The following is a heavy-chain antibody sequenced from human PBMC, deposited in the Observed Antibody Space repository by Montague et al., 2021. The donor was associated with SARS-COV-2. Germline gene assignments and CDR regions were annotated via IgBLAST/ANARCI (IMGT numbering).Heavy chain of an antibody. CDR2: LSSSGST. V-gene: IGHV4-39*01. J-gene: IGHJ4*02. CDR3: ARHRRYDVVTYYPDF. Sequence: SETLSLTCIVSGESIDRDTYYWGWIRQSPGKGLEWIGSLSSSGSTYYNPSLKSRVTISVHTSRNQLSLNVKSVTAADTAVYYCARHRRYDVVTYYPDFWGQGILVTVSS. D-gene: IGHD3-9*01. CDR1: GESIDRDTYY.